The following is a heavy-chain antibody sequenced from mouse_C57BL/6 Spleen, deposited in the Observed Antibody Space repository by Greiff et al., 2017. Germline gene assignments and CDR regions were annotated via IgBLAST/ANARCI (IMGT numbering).Heavy chain of an antibody. Sequence: VQLQQSGAELVRPGASVKLSCTASGFNIKDYYMHWVKQRPEQGLEWIGRIDPEDGDTEYAPKFQGKATMTADTSSNTAYLQLSSLTSEDSAVYYCTTDCYGYNFDYWGQGTTLTVSS. D-gene: IGHD1-1*01. CDR1: GFNIKDYY. J-gene: IGHJ2*01. CDR3: TTDCYGYNFDY. CDR2: IDPEDGDT. V-gene: IGHV14-1*01.